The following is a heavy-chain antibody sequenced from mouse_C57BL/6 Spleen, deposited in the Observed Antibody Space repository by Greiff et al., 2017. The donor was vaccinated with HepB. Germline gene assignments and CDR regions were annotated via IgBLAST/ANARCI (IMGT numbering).Heavy chain of an antibody. Sequence: EVQLVESGGGLVKPGGSLKLSCAASGFTFSDYGMHWVRQTPEKGLEWVAYISSGSSSIYYADTVKGRFTISRDNAKNTLYLQITSLRSEDTAMYYCARAGFYYAMGCWGQGTSVTVSS. CDR1: GFTFSDYG. CDR2: ISSGSSSI. V-gene: IGHV5-17*01. CDR3: ARAGFYYAMGC. J-gene: IGHJ4*01.